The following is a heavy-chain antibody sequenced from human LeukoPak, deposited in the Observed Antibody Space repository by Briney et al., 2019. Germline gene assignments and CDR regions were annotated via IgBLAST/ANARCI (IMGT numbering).Heavy chain of an antibody. J-gene: IGHJ4*02. CDR1: GYTFTNYY. D-gene: IGHD1-26*01. Sequence: ASVKVSCKTSGYTFTNYYIHWVRQTPGQGLEWMGRIDPNTGGTKSAKNFQGRVTMTRDTSISTAYMALSGLRSDDTAVYYCASLYDIVGTTVDYWGQGTLVTVSS. CDR2: IDPNTGGT. CDR3: ASLYDIVGTTVDY. V-gene: IGHV1-2*06.